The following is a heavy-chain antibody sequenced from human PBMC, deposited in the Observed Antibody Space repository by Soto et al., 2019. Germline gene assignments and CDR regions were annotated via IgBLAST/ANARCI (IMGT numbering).Heavy chain of an antibody. CDR1: GGTFRTYT. D-gene: IGHD7-27*01. CDR2: ITLVFGTA. V-gene: IGHV1-69*01. CDR3: AREGGAPGAFDH. J-gene: IGHJ4*02. Sequence: QVQLVQSGAEVKKPGSSVKVSCKASGGTFRTYTISWVRQAPGQGLEWMGGITLVFGTADYAQKFQGRVTITADESTSTAYRELSRLRSEDTAVYYCAREGGAPGAFDHWGQGTLVTVSS.